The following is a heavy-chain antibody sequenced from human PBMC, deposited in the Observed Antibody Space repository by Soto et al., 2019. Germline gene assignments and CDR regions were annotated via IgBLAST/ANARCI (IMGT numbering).Heavy chain of an antibody. Sequence: QAPLVQSGAEVKEPGASVKVSCKASGYSFTTSGITWVRQAPGQGLEWMGWISTYNGNTNYAQKLQDRVTLTTDTSTSTAYMELRSLRSDDTAIYYCARRLYGDYDYWGQGTLATVSS. J-gene: IGHJ4*02. CDR1: GYSFTTSG. CDR3: ARRLYGDYDY. CDR2: ISTYNGNT. D-gene: IGHD4-17*01. V-gene: IGHV1-18*01.